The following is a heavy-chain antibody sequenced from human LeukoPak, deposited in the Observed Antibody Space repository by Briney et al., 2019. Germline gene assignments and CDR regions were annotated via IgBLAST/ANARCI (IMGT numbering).Heavy chain of an antibody. J-gene: IGHJ4*02. D-gene: IGHD6-13*01. CDR2: IIHSGNT. CDR1: GRSFSGYY. Sequence: PSETLSLTCAVYGRSFSGYYWSWIRQPPGKGLEWIGEIIHSGNTNYNPSLKSRVTISLDTSKNQFSLKLSSVTAADTAVYYCARGGPPGSSSWYNYWGQGTLVTVSS. CDR3: ARGGPPGSSSWYNY. V-gene: IGHV4-34*01.